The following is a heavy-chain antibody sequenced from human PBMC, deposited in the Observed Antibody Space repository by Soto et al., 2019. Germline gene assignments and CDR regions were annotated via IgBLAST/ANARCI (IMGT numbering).Heavy chain of an antibody. Sequence: SETLCLAWTVSDGTITCYCWNWIEQAPGKGLGWLGYICDGGSANYNPALKSRVSFSLDKSQNQLSLKLTSVTGADTAIYYCVRVEGTPPVTGDYYYYAADAWGQGTAVTVSS. D-gene: IGHD2-21*02. CDR2: ICDGGSA. CDR3: VRVEGTPPVTGDYYYYAADA. J-gene: IGHJ6*01. V-gene: IGHV4-59*12. CDR1: DGTITCYC.